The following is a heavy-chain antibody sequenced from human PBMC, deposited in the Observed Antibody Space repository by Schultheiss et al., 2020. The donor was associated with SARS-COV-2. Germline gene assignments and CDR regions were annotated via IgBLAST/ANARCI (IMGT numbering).Heavy chain of an antibody. Sequence: SETLSLTCTVSGGSISSGNYYWSWIRQPAGKGLEWIGHLHTSGSTNYSPSLKSRVTISVDTSKNQFSLKLSSVTAADTALYYCAGRDYGDYYFASWGQGTLVTVSS. V-gene: IGHV4-61*09. J-gene: IGHJ4*02. CDR3: AGRDYGDYYFAS. CDR2: LHTSGST. CDR1: GGSISSGNYY. D-gene: IGHD4-17*01.